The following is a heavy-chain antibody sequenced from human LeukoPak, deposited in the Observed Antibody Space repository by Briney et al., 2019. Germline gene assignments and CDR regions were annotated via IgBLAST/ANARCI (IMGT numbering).Heavy chain of an antibody. CDR3: ARDPGIAAAGTPRGH. CDR1: GYIFSTYY. D-gene: IGHD6-13*01. J-gene: IGHJ4*02. V-gene: IGHV1-46*01. Sequence: ASVKVSCKASGYIFSTYYMHWVRQAPGQGLEWMGIINPTVGTTTHAQKFQGRLTMTRDMSTSTVYMELSSLRSEDTAVYYCARDPGIAAAGTPRGHWGQGTLVTVSS. CDR2: INPTVGTT.